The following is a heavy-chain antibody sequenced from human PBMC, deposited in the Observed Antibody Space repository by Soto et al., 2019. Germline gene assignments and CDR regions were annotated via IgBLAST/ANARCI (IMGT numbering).Heavy chain of an antibody. CDR1: GFTFSSYA. CDR3: AREKGAARNYYYYGMDV. Sequence: GGSLRLSCAASGFTFSSYAMHWVRQAPGKGLEWVAVISYDGSNKYYADSVKGRFTISRDNSKNTLYLQMNSLRAEDTAVYYCAREKGAARNYYYYGMDVWGQGTTVTVSS. D-gene: IGHD6-6*01. J-gene: IGHJ6*02. V-gene: IGHV3-30-3*01. CDR2: ISYDGSNK.